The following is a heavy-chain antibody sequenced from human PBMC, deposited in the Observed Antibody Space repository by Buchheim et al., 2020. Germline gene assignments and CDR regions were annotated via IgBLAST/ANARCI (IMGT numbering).Heavy chain of an antibody. CDR3: ARGSPEDRTIVLMVYAKGEAMDV. J-gene: IGHJ6*02. Sequence: EVQLVESGGGLVQPGGSLRLSCAASGFTFSSYEMNWVRQAPGKGLEWVSYISSSGSTIYYADSVKGRFTISRDNAKNSLYLQMNSLRAEDTAVYYCARGSPEDRTIVLMVYAKGEAMDVWGQGTT. D-gene: IGHD2-8*01. CDR1: GFTFSSYE. V-gene: IGHV3-48*03. CDR2: ISSSGSTI.